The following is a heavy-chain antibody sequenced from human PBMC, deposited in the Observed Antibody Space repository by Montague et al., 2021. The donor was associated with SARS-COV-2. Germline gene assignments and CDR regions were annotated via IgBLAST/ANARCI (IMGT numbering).Heavy chain of an antibody. V-gene: IGHV4-59*01. CDR2: IYYSGST. Sequence: SETLSLTCPVSGGSISTYYWSWIRQPPGKGLEWIGYIYYSGSTNYNPSLKSRVTISIDTSKNQFSLELSSVTAADMAVYYCASPGGYCTGGSCYYVYWGQGTLVTVSS. D-gene: IGHD2-15*01. CDR1: GGSISTYY. CDR3: ASPGGYCTGGSCYYVY. J-gene: IGHJ4*02.